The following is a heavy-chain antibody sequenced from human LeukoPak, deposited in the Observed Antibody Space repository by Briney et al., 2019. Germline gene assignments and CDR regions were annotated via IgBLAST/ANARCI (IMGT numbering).Heavy chain of an antibody. CDR2: IYYSGNT. J-gene: IGHJ4*02. D-gene: IGHD1-1*01. CDR1: GGSINSYY. Sequence: SETLSLTCTVSGGSINSYYWTWIRQPPGKGLEWIGYIYYSGNTNYNPSLKSRVTISLDTSMNQFSLKLSSVTAADTAVYYCARRARATTGGDYFDYWGQGTLVTVSS. CDR3: ARRARATTGGDYFDY. V-gene: IGHV4-59*08.